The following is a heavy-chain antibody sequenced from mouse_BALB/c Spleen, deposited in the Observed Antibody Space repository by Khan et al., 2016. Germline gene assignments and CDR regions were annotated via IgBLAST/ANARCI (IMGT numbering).Heavy chain of an antibody. V-gene: IGHV14-3*02. D-gene: IGHD2-4*01. CDR1: GFNIKDTY. J-gene: IGHJ3*01. Sequence: VQLQQSGAELVKPGASVKLSCTASGFNIKDTYMHWVKQRPEQGLEWIGRIDPANGNTKNDPKFQGKAIITEDSSSNTAYQQPSRPTSDATTDSYCARSPYDYDVGFAYWGQGTLVTVSA. CDR3: ARSPYDYDVGFAY. CDR2: IDPANGNT.